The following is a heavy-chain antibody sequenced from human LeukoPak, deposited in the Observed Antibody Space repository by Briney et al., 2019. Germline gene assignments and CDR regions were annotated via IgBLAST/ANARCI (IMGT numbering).Heavy chain of an antibody. Sequence: GGSLRLSCAASGFTFSSYAMTWVLQAPGKGLEWVSTISGSGGSTYYADSVKGRFTISIHNSKNTLYLQMNSLRAEDTAIYYCAKTYIGYDYVWGSYRTPPYFDYWGQGTLVTVSS. CDR2: ISGSGGST. CDR3: AKTYIGYDYVWGSYRTPPYFDY. V-gene: IGHV3-23*01. D-gene: IGHD3-16*02. J-gene: IGHJ4*02. CDR1: GFTFSSYA.